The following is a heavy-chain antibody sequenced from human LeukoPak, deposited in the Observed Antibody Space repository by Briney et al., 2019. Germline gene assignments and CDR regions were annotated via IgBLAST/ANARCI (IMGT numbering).Heavy chain of an antibody. CDR1: GGTFISYA. V-gene: IGHV1-69*13. D-gene: IGHD3-22*01. Sequence: SVKVSCKASGGTFISYAISWVRQAPGQGLEWMEGIIPIFGTANYAQKFQGRVTITADESTSTAYMELSSLRSEDTAVYYCAREGPLITYYYDSSPGAFDIWGQGTMVTVSS. J-gene: IGHJ3*02. CDR3: AREGPLITYYYDSSPGAFDI. CDR2: IIPIFGTA.